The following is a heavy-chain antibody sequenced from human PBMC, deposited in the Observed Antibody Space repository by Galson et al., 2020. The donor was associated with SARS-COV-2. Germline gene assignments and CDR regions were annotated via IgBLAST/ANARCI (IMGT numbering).Heavy chain of an antibody. Sequence: GGSLRLSCAASGFTFSSYGMHWVRQAPGKGLEWVAVISYDRSNKYYADSVKGRFTISRDNSKNTLYLQMNSLRAEDTAVYYCAKGSYYDSSGYLDYWGQGTLVTVSS. D-gene: IGHD3-22*01. J-gene: IGHJ4*02. V-gene: IGHV3-30*18. CDR2: ISYDRSNK. CDR3: AKGSYYDSSGYLDY. CDR1: GFTFSSYG.